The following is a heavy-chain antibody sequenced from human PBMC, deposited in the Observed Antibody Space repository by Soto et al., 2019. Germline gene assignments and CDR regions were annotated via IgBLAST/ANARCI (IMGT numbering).Heavy chain of an antibody. D-gene: IGHD3-3*01. V-gene: IGHV3-53*01. CDR3: ARRDYDVWKNYYYGIDG. Sequence: GGSLRLSCAASGFSLSSTYLLWVRQAPWKGLEWGSVVYPGGSTYYADSVRGRFTISRDNARNTLYLQMNSLRDEDTAVYYCARRDYDVWKNYYYGIDGWGQGTTVTVSS. J-gene: IGHJ6*02. CDR2: VYPGGST. CDR1: GFSLSSTY.